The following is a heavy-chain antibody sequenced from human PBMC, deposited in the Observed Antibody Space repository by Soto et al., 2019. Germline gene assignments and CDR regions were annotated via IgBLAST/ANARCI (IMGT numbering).Heavy chain of an antibody. Sequence: QITLKEAGPTLVKPPQTLTLTCSFSVFSLITSGVGVGWIRQPPGKALEWLALIYWDDDKGYSTSLKSRLTITTYTSKNQVVLTMTNMDPADTATYYCAHTMAPRICDYCGQGTLVTVSS. CDR1: VFSLITSGVG. J-gene: IGHJ4*02. CDR2: IYWDDDK. CDR3: AHTMAPRICDY. V-gene: IGHV2-5*02.